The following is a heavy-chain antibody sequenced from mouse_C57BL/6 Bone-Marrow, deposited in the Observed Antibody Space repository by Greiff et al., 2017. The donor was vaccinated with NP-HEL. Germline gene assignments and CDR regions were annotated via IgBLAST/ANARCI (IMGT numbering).Heavy chain of an antibody. V-gene: IGHV1-72*01. J-gene: IGHJ2*01. CDR2: IDPNSGGT. CDR3: ARELGWDYFDY. CDR1: GYTFTSYW. Sequence: QVQLKQPGAELVKPGASVKLSCKASGYTFTSYWMHWVKQRPGRGLEWIGRIDPNSGGTKYTYHFTSKATLTVDKPSSTAYMKLRSLTYEDSAVYYGARELGWDYFDYGGQGTTLTVSS. D-gene: IGHD4-1*01.